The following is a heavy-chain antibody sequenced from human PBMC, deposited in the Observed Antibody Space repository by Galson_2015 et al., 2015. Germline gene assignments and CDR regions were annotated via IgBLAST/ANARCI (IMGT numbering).Heavy chain of an antibody. J-gene: IGHJ4*02. CDR3: ARRGNTYGYSDY. D-gene: IGHD5-18*01. CDR1: GYTFSNYW. Sequence: QSGAEVKKPGESLKISCKGSGYTFSNYWIGWVRQMPGKGLEWMGIICPGDSDTRYSPSFQGQVTISADKSINTAFLQWSSLEASDTAMYYCARRGNTYGYSDYWGQGTLVTVS. CDR2: ICPGDSDT. V-gene: IGHV5-51*01.